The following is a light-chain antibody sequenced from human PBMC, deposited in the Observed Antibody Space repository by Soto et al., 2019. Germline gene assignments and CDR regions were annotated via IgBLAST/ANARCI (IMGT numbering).Light chain of an antibody. CDR1: QSVSSY. Sequence: IVLTQSPDTLSLSPGERATLSCRASQSVSSYLAWYQQKPGQAPKLLIYDASNRATGIPARFSGSGSGTDFTLTISSLEPGDFAVYFCQQRSNWPPTFGQGTRLEIK. CDR3: QQRSNWPPT. V-gene: IGKV3-11*01. CDR2: DAS. J-gene: IGKJ5*01.